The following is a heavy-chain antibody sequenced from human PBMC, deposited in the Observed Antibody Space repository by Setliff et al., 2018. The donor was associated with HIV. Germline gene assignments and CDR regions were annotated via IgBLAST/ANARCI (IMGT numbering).Heavy chain of an antibody. CDR2: IYYSGST. CDR3: AKEGNSVDNWLDP. J-gene: IGHJ5*02. V-gene: IGHV4-31*03. D-gene: IGHD1-26*01. CDR1: GDSISSGGFY. Sequence: SETLSLTCTVSGDSISSGGFYWNWIRQHPGKGLEWIGYIYYSGSTYYNPSPKSRLTISVHTSKKQFSLRLSSVTAADTAVYYCAKEGNSVDNWLDPWGPGTLVTDSS.